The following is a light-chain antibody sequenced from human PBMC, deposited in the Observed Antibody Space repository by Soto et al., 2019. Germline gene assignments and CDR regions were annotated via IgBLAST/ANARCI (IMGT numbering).Light chain of an antibody. CDR1: QSVNIY. J-gene: IGKJ2*01. CDR2: GTG. V-gene: IGKV3-20*01. Sequence: EIVMTQSPATLSVSPGERATLSCRASQSVNIYLAWYQHKRGQAPRLLMFGTGSRATGIPDRFSGTGSGTDFTLIINRLEPEDFAVYYCQQYSGTPHTFGQGTKVDIK. CDR3: QQYSGTPHT.